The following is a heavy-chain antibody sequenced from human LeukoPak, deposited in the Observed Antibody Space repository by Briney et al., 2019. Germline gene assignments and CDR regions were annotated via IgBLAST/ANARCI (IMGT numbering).Heavy chain of an antibody. D-gene: IGHD3-22*01. Sequence: SETLSLTCTVSGGSISSYYWSWIRQPAGKGLEWIGRIYTSGSTNYNPSLKSRVTMSVDTSKNQFSLKLSSVTAADTAVYYCARDLGATYDSSGFNWFDPWGQGILVTVSS. CDR2: IYTSGST. J-gene: IGHJ5*02. CDR1: GGSISSYY. CDR3: ARDLGATYDSSGFNWFDP. V-gene: IGHV4-4*07.